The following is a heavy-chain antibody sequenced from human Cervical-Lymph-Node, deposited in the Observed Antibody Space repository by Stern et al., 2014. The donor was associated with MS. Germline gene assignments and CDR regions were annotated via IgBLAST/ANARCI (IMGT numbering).Heavy chain of an antibody. CDR1: GFTFSIYW. CDR2: INSDGTST. Sequence: EVQLVESGGGLVQPGGSLRLSCAASGFTFSIYWMHWVRQTPGKGLVWVARINSDGTSTTYADSVKGRFTISRDNAKNTVYLQMNSLRAEDTAVYHYTRDLVGATSDYWGQGALVTVSS. CDR3: TRDLVGATSDY. V-gene: IGHV3-74*01. D-gene: IGHD1-26*01. J-gene: IGHJ4*02.